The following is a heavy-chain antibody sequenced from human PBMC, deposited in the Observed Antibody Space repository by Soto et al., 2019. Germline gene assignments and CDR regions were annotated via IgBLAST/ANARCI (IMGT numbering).Heavy chain of an antibody. CDR3: ARDGRIRRPDWYFDL. V-gene: IGHV3-48*03. CDR1: GLTFSSYE. CDR2: ISRSGSTI. D-gene: IGHD2-15*01. Sequence: GGSLRLSCAASGLTFSSYEMNWVRQAPGKGLEWVSYISRSGSTIYYADSVKGRVTISRDNAKNSLYLQMNSLRAEDTAVYYCARDGRIRRPDWYFDLWGRGTLVTVSS. J-gene: IGHJ2*01.